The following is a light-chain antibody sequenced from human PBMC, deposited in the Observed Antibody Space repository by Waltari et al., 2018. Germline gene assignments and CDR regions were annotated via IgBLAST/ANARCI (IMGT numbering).Light chain of an antibody. CDR3: QQYYDTPFT. CDR2: WAS. V-gene: IGKV4-1*01. J-gene: IGKJ3*01. CDR1: QSVLHNSKNKNS. Sequence: DIVMTQSPDSLAVSLGERATINCKSRQSVLHNSKNKNSLARYQHKPGQPPKLLIYWASTRESGVPDRFSGSGSGTDFTLTISSLQAEDVAFYYCQQYYDTPFTFGPGTKVDIK.